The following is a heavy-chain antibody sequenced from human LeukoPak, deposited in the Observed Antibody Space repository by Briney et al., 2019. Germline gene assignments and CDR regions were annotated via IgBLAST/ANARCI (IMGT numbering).Heavy chain of an antibody. CDR2: TYHSGST. Sequence: SETLSLTCNVSGGSISSSSYYWGWIRQPPGKGLEWIGITYHSGSTYYNPSLKSRVTISADTSKNQFSLKLSSVTAADTAVYYCARAHVATRGLGRFDPWGQGALVTVSS. J-gene: IGHJ5*02. D-gene: IGHD6-6*01. V-gene: IGHV4-39*07. CDR3: ARAHVATRGLGRFDP. CDR1: GGSISSSSYY.